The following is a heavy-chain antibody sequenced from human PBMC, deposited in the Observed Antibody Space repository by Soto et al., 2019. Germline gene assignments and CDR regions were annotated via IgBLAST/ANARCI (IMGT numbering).Heavy chain of an antibody. Sequence: QAQLVQSGAEVTKPGASVKISCKASGHMFTTLPIHWVRQAPGQGLEWMGWINTANGDTKYSLKYEGRITLTRDPSTFTTYLELTTLTSEDTAVYFCARDRHPTAYYVNDAFNVWGQGTMISVSS. V-gene: IGHV1-3*04. D-gene: IGHD3-10*02. CDR2: INTANGDT. CDR1: GHMFTTLP. CDR3: ARDRHPTAYYVNDAFNV. J-gene: IGHJ3*01.